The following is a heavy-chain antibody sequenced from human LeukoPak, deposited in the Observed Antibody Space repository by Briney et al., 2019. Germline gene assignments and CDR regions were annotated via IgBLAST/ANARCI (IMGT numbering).Heavy chain of an antibody. CDR3: AKNLLGSAAYSWYFDL. CDR2: ISVSGGGS. D-gene: IGHD6-13*01. V-gene: IGHV3-23*01. Sequence: GGSLRLSCAASGLTFSTYGMSWVRQAPGKGLEWVSSISVSGGGSTYVDSVKGRFTISRDNSKNTLYLQMHSLRAEDTAVYYCAKNLLGSAAYSWYFDLWGRGTLVSVSS. CDR1: GLTFSTYG. J-gene: IGHJ2*01.